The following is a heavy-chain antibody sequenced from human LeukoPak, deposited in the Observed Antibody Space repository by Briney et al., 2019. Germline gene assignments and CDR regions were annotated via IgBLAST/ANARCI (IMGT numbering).Heavy chain of an antibody. CDR2: NNHSGST. CDR3: ARRGIVVVTNRRWYFDL. Sequence: KPSETPALTCAVYGGAFSGYYWSWIRQPPGKGLEWVGGNNHSGSTNYNPSLKSRVTISVDTSKNQFSLKLSSVTAADTAVYYCARRGIVVVTNRRWYFDLWGRGTLVTVSS. CDR1: GGAFSGYY. J-gene: IGHJ2*01. V-gene: IGHV4-34*01. D-gene: IGHD2-21*02.